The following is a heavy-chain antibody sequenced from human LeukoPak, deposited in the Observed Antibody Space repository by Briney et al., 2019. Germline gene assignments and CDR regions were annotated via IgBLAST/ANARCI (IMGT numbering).Heavy chain of an antibody. D-gene: IGHD1-26*01. CDR2: IRSDGGYT. J-gene: IGHJ4*02. V-gene: IGHV3-74*01. CDR3: ARGEGSYSDY. CDR1: GFTFSSYA. Sequence: GGSLRLSCAASGFTFSSYAMHWVRQAPGKGLVWVSRIRSDGGYTSYADSVKGRLTISRDNAKNTLYLQMNNLRAEDTAVYYCARGEGSYSDYWGQGTLVTVSS.